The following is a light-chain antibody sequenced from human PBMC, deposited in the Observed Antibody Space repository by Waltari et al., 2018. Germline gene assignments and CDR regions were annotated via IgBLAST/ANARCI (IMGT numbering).Light chain of an antibody. Sequence: QSVLTPPPSVSGAPGQRVTIPCTGRRSHIGAGSGVHLSQQFPGTSPKLLFYADSTRPSGVPDRFSVSKSGTSASLAISGLQTEDEADYYCQSYDSSLSGSGWVFGGGTKLTVL. V-gene: IGLV1-40*01. CDR1: RSHIGAGSG. J-gene: IGLJ3*02. CDR2: ADS. CDR3: QSYDSSLSGSGWV.